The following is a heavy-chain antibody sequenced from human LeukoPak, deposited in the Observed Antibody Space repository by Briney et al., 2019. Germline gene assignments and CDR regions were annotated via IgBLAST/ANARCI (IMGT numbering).Heavy chain of an antibody. CDR1: GFSFRVYE. J-gene: IGHJ4*02. CDR3: TTVTVASNFDY. Sequence: GGSLRLSCAASGFSFRVYEIHWVRQAPGKGLEWISDVSSSGTTTYYADSVKGRFTISRDNAKNSLYLQMNSLRAEDTAVYYCTTVTVASNFDYWGQGTLVTVSS. D-gene: IGHD6-19*01. CDR2: VSSSGTTT. V-gene: IGHV3-48*03.